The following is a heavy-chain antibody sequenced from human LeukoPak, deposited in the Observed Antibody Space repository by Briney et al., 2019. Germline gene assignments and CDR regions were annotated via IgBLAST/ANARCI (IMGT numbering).Heavy chain of an antibody. CDR1: GGSITSYY. J-gene: IGHJ4*02. Sequence: PSETLSLTCSVSGGSITSYYWSWIRQAAGKGLEWIGRIYTSGSTNYNPSLKSRVTMSVGTSKNQFSLKLYSVTAADTAVYYCARSGGSGTYYDGSFDYWGQGTLVTVSS. CDR2: IYTSGST. D-gene: IGHD1-26*01. CDR3: ARSGGSGTYYDGSFDY. V-gene: IGHV4-4*07.